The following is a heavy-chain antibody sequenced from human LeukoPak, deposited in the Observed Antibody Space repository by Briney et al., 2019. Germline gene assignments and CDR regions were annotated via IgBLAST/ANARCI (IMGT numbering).Heavy chain of an antibody. D-gene: IGHD1-26*01. CDR3: AKGRVRWELTCDY. J-gene: IGHJ4*02. V-gene: IGHV3-23*01. CDR2: IGGSGDNT. Sequence: GGSLRLSCAASGFTFSSYAMSWVRQAPGKGLEWVSSIGGSGDNTDYADSVKGRFTISRDNSKNTLYLQMNSLRAEDTAVYYCAKGRVRWELTCDYWGQGTLVTVSS. CDR1: GFTFSSYA.